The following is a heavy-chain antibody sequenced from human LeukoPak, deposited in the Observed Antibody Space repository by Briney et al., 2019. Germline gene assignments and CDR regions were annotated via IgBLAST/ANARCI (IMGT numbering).Heavy chain of an antibody. J-gene: IGHJ6*02. Sequence: SETLSLTCAVYGGSFSGYYWSWIRQPPGKGLEWIGEINHSGSTNYNPSPKSRVTISVDTSKNQFSLKLSSVTAADTAVYYCARIAAAGRYYYYYGMDVWGQGTTVTVSS. CDR3: ARIAAAGRYYYYYGMDV. CDR2: INHSGST. D-gene: IGHD6-13*01. CDR1: GGSFSGYY. V-gene: IGHV4-34*01.